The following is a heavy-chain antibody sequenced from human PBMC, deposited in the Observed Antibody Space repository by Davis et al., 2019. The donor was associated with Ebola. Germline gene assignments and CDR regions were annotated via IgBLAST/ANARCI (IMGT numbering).Heavy chain of an antibody. Sequence: GESLKISCAASGFTFSSYSMNWVRQAPGKGLEWVSYISSSSSTIYYADSVKGRFTISRDNAKNSLYLQMNSLRDEDTAVYYCARTGDGYNNYYYYGMDVWGKGTTVTVSS. CDR2: ISSSSSTI. D-gene: IGHD5-24*01. V-gene: IGHV3-48*02. CDR1: GFTFSSYS. J-gene: IGHJ6*04. CDR3: ARTGDGYNNYYYYGMDV.